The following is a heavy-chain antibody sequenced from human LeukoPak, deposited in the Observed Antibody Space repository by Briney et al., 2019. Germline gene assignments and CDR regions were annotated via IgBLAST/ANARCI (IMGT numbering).Heavy chain of an antibody. J-gene: IGHJ5*02. CDR2: ISGSGGST. CDR3: ARKLVSLDGVFVYPHLRFDP. V-gene: IGHV3-21*01. Sequence: GGSLRLSCVASGFTFSNAWMNWARQAPGKGLEWVSAISGSGGSTYYADSVKGRFTISRDNAKDSVYLQMNSLRAEDTAVYYFARKLVSLDGVFVYPHLRFDPGGQETLEIVSS. CDR1: GFTFSNAW. D-gene: IGHD2-8*01.